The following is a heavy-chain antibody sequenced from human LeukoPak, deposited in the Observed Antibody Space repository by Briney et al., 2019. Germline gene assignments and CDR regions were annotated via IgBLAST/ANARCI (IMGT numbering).Heavy chain of an antibody. CDR2: MSYDGSNK. CDR3: AKARPYYYDSSGSSAFDY. CDR1: GFTFSSYG. D-gene: IGHD3-22*01. V-gene: IGHV3-30*18. J-gene: IGHJ4*02. Sequence: GRSLRLSCAASGFTFSSYGMHWVRQAPGKGLEWVAVMSYDGSNKYYADSVKGRFTISRDNSKNTLYLQMNSLRAEDTAVYYCAKARPYYYDSSGSSAFDYWGQGTLVTVSS.